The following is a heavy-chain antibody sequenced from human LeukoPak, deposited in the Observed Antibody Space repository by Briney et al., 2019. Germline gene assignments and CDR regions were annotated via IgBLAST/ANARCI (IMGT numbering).Heavy chain of an antibody. V-gene: IGHV4-59*01. Sequence: PSETLTLTCTVSGGSISSYYWSWIRQPPGKGLEWIGYIYYSGSTNYNPSLKSRVTISVGTSKNQFSLKLISVTAADTAVYYCARGVGSGYTDYWGQGALVTVSS. CDR2: IYYSGST. CDR3: ARGVGSGYTDY. D-gene: IGHD3-22*01. J-gene: IGHJ4*02. CDR1: GGSISSYY.